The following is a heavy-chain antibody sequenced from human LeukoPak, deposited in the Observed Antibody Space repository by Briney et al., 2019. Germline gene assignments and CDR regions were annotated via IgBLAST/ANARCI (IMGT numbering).Heavy chain of an antibody. CDR1: GGSFSGYY. Sequence: SETLSFTCAVYGGSFSGYYWSWIRQPPGKGLEWIGEINHSGSTNYNPSLKSRVTISVDTSKNQFSLKLSSVTAADTAVYYCARHKYSSGWPPEGAFDIWGQGTMVTVSS. D-gene: IGHD6-19*01. J-gene: IGHJ3*02. CDR3: ARHKYSSGWPPEGAFDI. CDR2: INHSGST. V-gene: IGHV4-34*01.